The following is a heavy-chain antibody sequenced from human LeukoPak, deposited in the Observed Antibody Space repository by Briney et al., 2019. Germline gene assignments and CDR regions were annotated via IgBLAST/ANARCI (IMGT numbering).Heavy chain of an antibody. CDR1: GGSFSGDY. CDR2: INHSGST. V-gene: IGHV4-34*01. Sequence: SETLSLTCAVYGGSFSGDYWSWSRQPPGKGLEWMGEINHSGSTNYNPSLKSRVTISVDTSKNQFCLKLSSVTAADTAVYYCARGRDFGLAATRCFDYWGQGTLVTVSS. CDR3: ARGRDFGLAATRCFDY. D-gene: IGHD2-15*01. J-gene: IGHJ4*02.